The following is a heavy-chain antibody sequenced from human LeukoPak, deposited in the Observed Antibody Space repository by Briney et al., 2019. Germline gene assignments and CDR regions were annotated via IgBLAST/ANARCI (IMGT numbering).Heavy chain of an antibody. D-gene: IGHD3-10*01. V-gene: IGHV3-43D*04. Sequence: GGSLRLSCAASGFTFDDYAMHCVRQAPGKGLEWVSLISWDGGSTYYADSVKGRFTISRDNSKNSLYLRMNSLRAEDTALYYCAKDMGGRYYGSGSYWDYGMDVWGKGTTVTVSS. CDR2: ISWDGGST. CDR3: AKDMGGRYYGSGSYWDYGMDV. CDR1: GFTFDDYA. J-gene: IGHJ6*04.